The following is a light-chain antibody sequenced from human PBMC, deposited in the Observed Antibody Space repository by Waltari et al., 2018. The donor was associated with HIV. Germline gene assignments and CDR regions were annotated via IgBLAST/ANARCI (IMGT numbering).Light chain of an antibody. V-gene: IGKV4-1*01. CDR1: RTVYFNSNNQNY. CDR3: QQYYTIEST. Sequence: DIVMTQSPDSLPVSLGERATMNCRSSRTVYFNSNNQNYLAWYQQKPGQSPKVLTYWASTHPSWVPGRFSGSGCGTDFNLTISSLQADDVAVYYCQQYYTIESTFGGGTKVEIK. J-gene: IGKJ4*01. CDR2: WAS.